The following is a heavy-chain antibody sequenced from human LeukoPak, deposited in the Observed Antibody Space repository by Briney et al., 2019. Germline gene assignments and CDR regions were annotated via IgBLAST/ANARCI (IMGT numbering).Heavy chain of an antibody. J-gene: IGHJ4*02. CDR1: GFTFSSYG. CDR3: AKSGLCGGDCYAFDY. CDR2: ILYDGSNK. V-gene: IGHV3-33*06. Sequence: PGGSLRLSFAASGFTFSSYGMHWVRQAPGKGLEWVAVILYDGSNKYYADSVKGRFTISRDNSKNTLYLQMNSLRAEDTAVYYCAKSGLCGGDCYAFDYWGQGTLVTVSS. D-gene: IGHD2-21*02.